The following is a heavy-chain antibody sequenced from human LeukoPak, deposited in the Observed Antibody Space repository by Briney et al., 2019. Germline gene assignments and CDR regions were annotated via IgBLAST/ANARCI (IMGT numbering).Heavy chain of an antibody. CDR2: ITDSGSGT. V-gene: IGHV3-23*01. J-gene: IGHJ4*02. CDR1: GVTFSSHG. D-gene: IGHD4-17*01. Sequence: GGSLRLSCAASGVTFSSHGMSWVRQAPGKGLEWVSSITDSGSGTCYADSVKGRFTMSRDNSKNTLYLQINSLRAEDTAVYYCAKDRAPVTTTIDYWGQGTLVTVSS. CDR3: AKDRAPVTTTIDY.